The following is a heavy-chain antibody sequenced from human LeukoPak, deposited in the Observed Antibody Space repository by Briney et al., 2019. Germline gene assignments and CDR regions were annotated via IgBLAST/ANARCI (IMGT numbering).Heavy chain of an antibody. J-gene: IGHJ4*02. V-gene: IGHV3-23*01. D-gene: IGHD3-3*01. CDR1: GFTLSDSA. Sequence: GGSLRLSCAASGFTLSDSAMTWVRQVPGKGLEWVSLISSSGGNTYYADSVKGRFTISRDNSKNTLSLQMNSLRAEDTAVYYCARGIEEWLYLYYWGQGALVTVAS. CDR3: ARGIEEWLYLYY. CDR2: ISSSGGNT.